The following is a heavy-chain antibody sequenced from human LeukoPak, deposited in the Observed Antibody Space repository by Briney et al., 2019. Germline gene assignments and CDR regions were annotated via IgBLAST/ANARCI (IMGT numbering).Heavy chain of an antibody. CDR3: ARAPARGDDAFDI. J-gene: IGHJ3*02. Sequence: GGSLRLSCAASGFTVSSNYMSWVRQAPGKGLEWVSVIYSGGSTYHADSVKGRFTISRDNSKNTLYLQMNSLRAEDTAVYYCARAPARGDDAFDIWGQGTMVTVSS. V-gene: IGHV3-66*01. CDR2: IYSGGST. CDR1: GFTVSSNY. D-gene: IGHD3-10*01.